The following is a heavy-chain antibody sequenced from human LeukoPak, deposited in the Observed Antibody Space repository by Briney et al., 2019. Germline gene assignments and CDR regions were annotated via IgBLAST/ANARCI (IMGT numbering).Heavy chain of an antibody. CDR3: AKDQDCSSTSCQEGYDAFDI. J-gene: IGHJ3*02. V-gene: IGHV3-23*01. CDR1: GFTFSSYA. D-gene: IGHD2-2*01. CDR2: ISGSGGST. Sequence: PGGSLRLSCAASGFTFSSYAMSWVRQAPGKGLEWVSAISGSGGSTYYADSVKGRFTISRDNSKNTLYLQMNSLRAEGTAVYYCAKDQDCSSTSCQEGYDAFDIWGQGTMVTVSS.